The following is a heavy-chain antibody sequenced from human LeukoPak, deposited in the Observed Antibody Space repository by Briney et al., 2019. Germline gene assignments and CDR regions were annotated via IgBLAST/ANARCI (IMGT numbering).Heavy chain of an antibody. Sequence: ASVKVSCKASGYTFTSYYMHWVRQAPGQGLEWMGIINPRGGSTSYAQKFQGRVTMTRDTSTSTVYMELSSLRSEDTAVYYCARDRTYYYDSSGLDYWGQGTLVTVSS. CDR2: INPRGGST. CDR1: GYTFTSYY. J-gene: IGHJ4*02. CDR3: ARDRTYYYDSSGLDY. V-gene: IGHV1-46*01. D-gene: IGHD3-22*01.